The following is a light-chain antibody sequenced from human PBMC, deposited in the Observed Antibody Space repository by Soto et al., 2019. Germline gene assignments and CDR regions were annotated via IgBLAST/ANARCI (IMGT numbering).Light chain of an antibody. CDR2: KAS. CDR1: QSINNW. CDR3: QQYESFPRT. Sequence: DIQMTQSPSTLSASVGDRVTITCRASQSINNWLDWYQQKPGKAPKLLILKASTLESGVPSRFSGSGSGTEFTLSISRLQPDDFATYYCQQYESFPRTFGQGTKVEIK. J-gene: IGKJ1*01. V-gene: IGKV1-5*03.